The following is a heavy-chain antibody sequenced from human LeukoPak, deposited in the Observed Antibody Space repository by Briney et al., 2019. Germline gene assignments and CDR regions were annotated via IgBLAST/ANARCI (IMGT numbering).Heavy chain of an antibody. V-gene: IGHV3-21*01. J-gene: IGHJ4*01. CDR3: ARAGGSGTVDY. D-gene: IGHD3-10*01. CDR1: GFTFSSYS. CDR2: ISTSSIYI. Sequence: GGSLRLSCAASGFTFSSYSMNWVRQAPGKGLEWVSSISTSSIYIYYADSLKGRFTISRDNAKNSLYLQMNSLRAEDTAVYYCARAGGSGTVDYWGHGTLVTVSS.